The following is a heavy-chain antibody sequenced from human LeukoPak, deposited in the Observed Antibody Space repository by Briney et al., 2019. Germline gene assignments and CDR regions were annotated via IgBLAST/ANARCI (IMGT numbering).Heavy chain of an antibody. CDR1: GGSFSGYY. CDR3: ARLSSSGGHFDY. CDR2: IYYSGST. J-gene: IGHJ4*02. Sequence: SETLSLTCAVYGGSFSGYYWSWIRQPPGKGLEWIGSIYYSGSTYYNPSLKSRVTISVDTSKNQFSLKLTSVTAADTAVYFCARLSSSGGHFDYWGQGTLVTVSS. D-gene: IGHD6-25*01. V-gene: IGHV4-34*01.